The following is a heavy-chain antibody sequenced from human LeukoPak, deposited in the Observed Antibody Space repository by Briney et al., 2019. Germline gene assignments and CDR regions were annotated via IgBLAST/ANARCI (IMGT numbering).Heavy chain of an antibody. J-gene: IGHJ5*02. D-gene: IGHD2-2*02. CDR3: ARARLMYCSSTSCYKRGWFDP. CDR1: GGSFSGYY. V-gene: IGHV4-34*01. CDR2: INHSGST. Sequence: SETLSLTCAVYGGSFSGYYWSWIRQPPGKGLEWIGEINHSGSTNYNPSLKSRVTISVDTSKNQLSLKLSSVTAADTAVYYCARARLMYCSSTSCYKRGWFDPWGQGTLVTVSS.